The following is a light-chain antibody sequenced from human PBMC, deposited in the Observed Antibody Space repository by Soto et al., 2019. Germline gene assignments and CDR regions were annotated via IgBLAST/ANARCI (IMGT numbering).Light chain of an antibody. Sequence: EIVLTQSPGTLSLSSGERATLSCRASQSVRSNYLAWYQQKLGQAPRLLIYGASSRATGIPDRFGGSGSGTDFTLTISRLEPEDCAVYYCQQYASSPLTFGGGTKVEIK. CDR2: GAS. J-gene: IGKJ4*01. V-gene: IGKV3-20*01. CDR1: QSVRSNY. CDR3: QQYASSPLT.